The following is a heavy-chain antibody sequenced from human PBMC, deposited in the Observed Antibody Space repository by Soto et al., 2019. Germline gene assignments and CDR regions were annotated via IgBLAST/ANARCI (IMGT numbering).Heavy chain of an antibody. CDR1: GGTFSSYA. CDR3: ARDQFVGATEEGFFYY. J-gene: IGHJ4*02. D-gene: IGHD1-26*01. V-gene: IGHV1-69*01. CDR2: IIPIFGTE. Sequence: QVQLVQSGAEVKKPGSSVKVSCKASGGTFSSYAISWVRQAPGQGLEWMGGIIPIFGTENYAQKFQGRVTITADESTSTAYMELSSLRSEDTAVYYCARDQFVGATEEGFFYYCGQGTLVTVSS.